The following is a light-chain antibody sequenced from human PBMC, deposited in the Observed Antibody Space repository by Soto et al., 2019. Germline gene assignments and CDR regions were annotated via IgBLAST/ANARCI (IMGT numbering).Light chain of an antibody. CDR2: EVT. CDR1: SSDVGGYNY. Sequence: LTQPPSASGSPGQSVTISCTGTSSDVGGYNYVSWYQQHPGKAPKLMISEVTKRPSGVPDRFSGSKSGNTASLTVSGLQDEDEADYYCSSYAGSNNYVFGSGTKVTVL. V-gene: IGLV2-8*01. J-gene: IGLJ1*01. CDR3: SSYAGSNNYV.